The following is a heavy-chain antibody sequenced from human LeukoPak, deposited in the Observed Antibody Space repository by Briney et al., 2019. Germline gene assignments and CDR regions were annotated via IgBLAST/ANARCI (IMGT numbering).Heavy chain of an antibody. CDR2: ITPNSGGT. V-gene: IGHV1-2*02. J-gene: IGHJ5*02. CDR3: ARDRTDYYDSNAYYPNWFDP. CDR1: VYTFTIYY. Sequence: ASVTVSFKSSVYTFTIYYIHWVRQAPGQGLEWMGWITPNSGGTNYAQKFQGRVTMTRDTSISTVYMELSRLRSDDTAVYYCARDRTDYYDSNAYYPNWFDPWGQGTLVTVSS. D-gene: IGHD3-22*01.